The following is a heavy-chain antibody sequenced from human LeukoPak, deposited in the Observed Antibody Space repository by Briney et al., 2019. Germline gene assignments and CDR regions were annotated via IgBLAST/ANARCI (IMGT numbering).Heavy chain of an antibody. D-gene: IGHD1-26*01. CDR1: GGSFSGYY. J-gene: IGHJ5*02. CDR3: ARLGWSPEGSGFDP. V-gene: IGHV4-34*01. CDR2: INHSGST. Sequence: NLSETLSLTCAVYGGSFSGYYWSWIRRPPGKGLEWIGEINHSGSTNYNPSLKSRVTISVDTSKNQFSLKLSSVTAADTAVYYCARLGWSPEGSGFDPWGQGTLVTVSS.